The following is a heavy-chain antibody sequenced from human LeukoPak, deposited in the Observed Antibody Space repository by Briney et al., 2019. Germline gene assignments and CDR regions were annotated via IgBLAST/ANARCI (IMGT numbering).Heavy chain of an antibody. CDR3: ARSRMTMVVTRPYFDY. J-gene: IGHJ4*02. CDR1: GVAISSGSYY. D-gene: IGHD4-23*01. CDR2: IYTSGST. Sequence: KASQTLSLTCTVSGVAISSGSYYWSWIRQPAGQGLEWIGRIYTSGSTNYNPSLKSRVTISVDTPKNQFSLKLSSVTAADTAVYYCARSRMTMVVTRPYFDYWGQGTLVTVSS. V-gene: IGHV4-61*02.